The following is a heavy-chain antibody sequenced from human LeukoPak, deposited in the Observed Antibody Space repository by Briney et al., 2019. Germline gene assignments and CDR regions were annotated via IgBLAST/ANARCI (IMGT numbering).Heavy chain of an antibody. Sequence: GGSLRLSCAASGFTFSSYEMNWVRQAPGKGLEWVSYISSSSSTIYYADSVKGRFTISRDNAKNSLYLQMNSLRAEDTAVYYCARGRVGFDYWGQGTLVTVSS. CDR3: ARGRVGFDY. CDR1: GFTFSSYE. V-gene: IGHV3-48*03. J-gene: IGHJ4*02. CDR2: ISSSSSTI. D-gene: IGHD1-26*01.